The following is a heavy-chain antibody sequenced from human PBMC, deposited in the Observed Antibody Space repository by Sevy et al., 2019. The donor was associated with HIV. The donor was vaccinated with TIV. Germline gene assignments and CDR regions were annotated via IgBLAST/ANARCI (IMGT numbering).Heavy chain of an antibody. CDR3: ATVGLRYYSGSSSYQGDWFDP. Sequence: ASVKVSCKVSGYTLTKLSIHWVRQAPGKGLEWMGDFDSQDGETIYSQRFQGRVTMTVDTPTDTAYMELSSLTSEDTAVYYCATVGLRYYSGSSSYQGDWFDPWGQGTLLTVSS. D-gene: IGHD2-15*01. CDR2: FDSQDGET. CDR1: GYTLTKLS. J-gene: IGHJ5*02. V-gene: IGHV1-24*01.